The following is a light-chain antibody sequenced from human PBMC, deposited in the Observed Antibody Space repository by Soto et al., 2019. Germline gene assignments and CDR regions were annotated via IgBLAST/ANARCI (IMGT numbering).Light chain of an antibody. J-gene: IGKJ2*01. V-gene: IGKV3-20*01. Sequence: IVLTQSPGTLSLSPGERATLSCRASQSVSSSYLAWYQQKPGQAPRLLIYGASSRATGIPDRFSGSGSGTDFTLTISRLEPEDFAVYYCQQYGSSFYTFGQGTKLEIK. CDR3: QQYGSSFYT. CDR2: GAS. CDR1: QSVSSSY.